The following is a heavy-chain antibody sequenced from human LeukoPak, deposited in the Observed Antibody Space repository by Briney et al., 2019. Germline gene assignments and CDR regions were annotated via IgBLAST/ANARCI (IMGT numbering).Heavy chain of an antibody. V-gene: IGHV1-24*01. J-gene: IGHJ4*02. CDR1: GYTLTELS. Sequence: ASVKVSCKVSGYTLTELSMHWVRQAPGKGLEWMGGFDPEDGETIYAQKFQGRVTTTEDTSTDTAYMELSSLRSEDTAVYYCATLLSVGATGDYWGQGTLVTVSS. CDR3: ATLLSVGATGDY. D-gene: IGHD1-26*01. CDR2: FDPEDGET.